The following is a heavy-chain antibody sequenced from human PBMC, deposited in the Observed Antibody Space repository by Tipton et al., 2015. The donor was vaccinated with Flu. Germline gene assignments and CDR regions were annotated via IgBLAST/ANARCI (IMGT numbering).Heavy chain of an antibody. CDR2: ISAYNGNT. CDR3: ARDTFPPTTVTYFPSDY. Sequence: QMQLVQSGAEVKKPGASVKVSCKASGYTFTSYGISWVRQAPGQGLEWMGWISAYNGNTNYAQKLQGRVTMTTDTSTSTAYMELRSLRADDTAVYYCARDTFPPTTVTYFPSDYWGQGTLVTVSS. V-gene: IGHV1-18*01. CDR1: GYTFTSYG. J-gene: IGHJ4*02. D-gene: IGHD4-17*01.